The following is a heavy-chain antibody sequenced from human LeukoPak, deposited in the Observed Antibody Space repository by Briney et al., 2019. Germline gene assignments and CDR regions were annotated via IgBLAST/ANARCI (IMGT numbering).Heavy chain of an antibody. CDR2: IFYSGTT. Sequence: SETLSLTCTVSGGSISSINYYWGWIRQPPGRGLEWIGSIFYSGTTYYNPSLKSRVTISVDTSKNQFSLKLSSVTAADTAVYYCARQSLVRFLEHSWGQGTLVTVSS. CDR1: GGSISSINYY. V-gene: IGHV4-39*01. J-gene: IGHJ4*02. D-gene: IGHD3-3*01. CDR3: ARQSLVRFLEHS.